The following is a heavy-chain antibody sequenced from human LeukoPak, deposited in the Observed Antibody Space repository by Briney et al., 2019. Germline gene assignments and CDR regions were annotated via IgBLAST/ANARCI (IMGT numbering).Heavy chain of an antibody. Sequence: SETLSLTCTVSGGSISSYYWSWIWQPPGKGLEWIGYIDYSGSTNYNPSLKSRVTISVDTSKNQFSLRLSSVTAADTAVYYCARSLHLRAVYGVPAAIELGYYYGMDVWGQGTTVTVSS. CDR3: ARSLHLRAVYGVPAAIELGYYYGMDV. CDR1: GGSISSYY. CDR2: IDYSGST. V-gene: IGHV4-59*08. J-gene: IGHJ6*02. D-gene: IGHD2-2*02.